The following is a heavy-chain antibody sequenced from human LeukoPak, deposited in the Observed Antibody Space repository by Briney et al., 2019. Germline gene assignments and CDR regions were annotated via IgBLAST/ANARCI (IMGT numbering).Heavy chain of an antibody. Sequence: GGSLRLSCAASGFTFSDSYMTWIRQAPGKGLEWVSYISVSSTSTNYADSVKGRFSISRGDAKSSLYLEMNSLRADDTAVYYCAKGHATLALGGQGTLVTVSS. CDR2: ISVSSTST. J-gene: IGHJ4*02. V-gene: IGHV3-11*05. CDR1: GFTFSDSY. CDR3: AKGHATLAL. D-gene: IGHD1-1*01.